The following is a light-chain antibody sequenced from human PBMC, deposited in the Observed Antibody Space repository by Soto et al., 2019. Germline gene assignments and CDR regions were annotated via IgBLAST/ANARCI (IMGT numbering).Light chain of an antibody. CDR2: EDS. CDR3: CSYAGSSTGV. Sequence: QSALTQPASVSGSPGQSITISCTGTSSDVGSYNLVSWYQKHPGKAPKLMIYEDSKRPSGVSNRFSGSKSGNTASLTISGLQTEDEADYYCCSYAGSSTGVFGGGTQLTVL. J-gene: IGLJ3*02. V-gene: IGLV2-23*01. CDR1: SSDVGSYNL.